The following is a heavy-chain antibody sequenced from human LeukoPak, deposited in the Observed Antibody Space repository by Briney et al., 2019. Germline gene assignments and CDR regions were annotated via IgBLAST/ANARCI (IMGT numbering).Heavy chain of an antibody. CDR2: IGDSGGNT. D-gene: IGHD6-13*01. CDR1: GFTVSSNYA. Sequence: GGSLRLSCAASGFTVSSNYAMSWVRQAPGRGLEWVATIGDSGGNTYYADSVKGRFTISRDNSKSTLHLQMNSLRAEDTAVYYCAKDRRYSNDAFDVWGQGTMVTVSS. J-gene: IGHJ3*01. CDR3: AKDRRYSNDAFDV. V-gene: IGHV3-23*01.